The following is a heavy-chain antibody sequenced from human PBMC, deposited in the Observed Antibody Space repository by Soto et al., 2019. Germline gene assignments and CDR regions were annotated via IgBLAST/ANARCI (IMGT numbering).Heavy chain of an antibody. Sequence: QVHLLLQSGAEVKKPGSSVKVSCKASGGTPSNSAISWVRQAPGQGLEWMGGIIPVFGLVKYAQNFQGRVTITADESTNTAYMELSSLRPEDTAVYYCAMGGSPYVWFNEFWGQGALVTVTS. CDR3: AMGGSPYVWFNEF. D-gene: IGHD1-26*01. CDR2: IIPVFGLV. CDR1: GGTPSNSA. J-gene: IGHJ4*02. V-gene: IGHV1-69*01.